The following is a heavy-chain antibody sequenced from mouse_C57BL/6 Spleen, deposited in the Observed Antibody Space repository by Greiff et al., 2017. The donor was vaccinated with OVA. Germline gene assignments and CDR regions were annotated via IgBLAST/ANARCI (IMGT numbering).Heavy chain of an antibody. CDR3: AKETTVVDFDY. CDR1: GYAFSSSW. Sequence: QVQLQQSGPELVKPGASVKISCKASGYAFSSSWMNWVKQRPGTGLEWIGRIYPGDGDTNYNGKFKGKATLTADKSSSTAYMQLSSLTSEDSAVYFCAKETTVVDFDYWGQGTTLTVSS. D-gene: IGHD1-1*01. CDR2: IYPGDGDT. J-gene: IGHJ2*01. V-gene: IGHV1-82*01.